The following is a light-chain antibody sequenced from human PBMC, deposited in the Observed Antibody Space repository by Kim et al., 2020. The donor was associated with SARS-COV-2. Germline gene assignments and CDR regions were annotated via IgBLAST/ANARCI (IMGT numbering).Light chain of an antibody. J-gene: IGKJ1*01. CDR1: QSISRY. CDR3: LQSYGSSWT. Sequence: DIQMTQSPSSLSAYVGDRVTITCRASQSISRYLTWYQQKPGKAPKVLIYAASRLESGVPSRFSGSGSGTDFTLTVNGLQPEDCATYYCLQSYGSSWTFRQGTKVDIK. V-gene: IGKV1-39*01. CDR2: AAS.